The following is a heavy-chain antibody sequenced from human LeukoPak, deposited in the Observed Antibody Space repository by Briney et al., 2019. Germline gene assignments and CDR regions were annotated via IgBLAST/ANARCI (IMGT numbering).Heavy chain of an antibody. CDR2: IIPIFGTA. J-gene: IGHJ3*02. Sequence: GASVKVSCKASGGTFSSYAISWVRQAPGQGLEWMGGIIPIFGTANYAQKFQGRATITADESTSTAYMELSSLRSEDTAVYYCARGSGYVSAFDIWGQGTMVTVSS. CDR3: ARGSGYVSAFDI. D-gene: IGHD3-10*01. CDR1: GGTFSSYA. V-gene: IGHV1-69*01.